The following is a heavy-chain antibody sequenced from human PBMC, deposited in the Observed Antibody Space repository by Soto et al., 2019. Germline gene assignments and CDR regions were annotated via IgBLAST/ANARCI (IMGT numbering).Heavy chain of an antibody. J-gene: IGHJ3*02. CDR1: GGFVTSGSYY. D-gene: IGHD1-1*01. V-gene: IGHV4-34*01. CDR3: ARVERGTATTVVDAFDI. CDR2: MSHSGGT. Sequence: QVQLQQWGAGLLKPSETLSLTCAVYGGFVTSGSYYWSWIRQPPGKGLEWIGEMSHSGGTHFNPSLKNRVTISVDTSKNQFTLKMRSVTAADTALYYCARVERGTATTVVDAFDIWGPGTMVTVSS.